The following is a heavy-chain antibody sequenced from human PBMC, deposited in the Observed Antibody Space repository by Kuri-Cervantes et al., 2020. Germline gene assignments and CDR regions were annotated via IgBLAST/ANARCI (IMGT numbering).Heavy chain of an antibody. CDR3: ARAEVPAAIELSYYYYYMDV. V-gene: IGHV3-9*01. CDR2: ISWNSGSI. J-gene: IGHJ6*03. Sequence: SLKISCAASGFTFSSYAMSWVRQAPGKGLEWVSGISWNSGSIGYADSVKGRFTISRDNAKNSLYLQMNSLRAEDTALYYCARAEVPAAIELSYYYYYMDVWGKGTTVTVSS. CDR1: GFTFSSYA. D-gene: IGHD2-2*01.